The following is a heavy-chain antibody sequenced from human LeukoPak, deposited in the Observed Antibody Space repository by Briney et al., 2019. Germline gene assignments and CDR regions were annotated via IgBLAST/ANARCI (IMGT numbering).Heavy chain of an antibody. Sequence: PGRSLRLSCAASGFTFSSYAIHWVRQAPGKGLEWVAVISYDGSNKYYADSVKGRFTISRDNSKNTLYLQMNSLRAEDTAVYYCARVSSPIPDSSSWYGAFDIWGQGTMVTVSS. CDR2: ISYDGSNK. CDR3: ARVSSPIPDSSSWYGAFDI. J-gene: IGHJ3*02. V-gene: IGHV3-30*04. D-gene: IGHD6-13*01. CDR1: GFTFSSYA.